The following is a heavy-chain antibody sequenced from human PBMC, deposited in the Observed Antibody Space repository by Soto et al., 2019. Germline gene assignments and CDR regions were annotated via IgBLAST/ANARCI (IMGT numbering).Heavy chain of an antibody. CDR2: IYYSGST. CDR1: GGSISGYY. Sequence: SETLSLTCTVSGGSISGYYWGWIRQPPGKGLELIGIIYYSGSTYYNPSLKIRVTISVDTSKNQFSLKLSSVTAADTAVYYCARHPPIAVAAIDYWGQGTLVTVSS. J-gene: IGHJ4*02. V-gene: IGHV4-39*01. CDR3: ARHPPIAVAAIDY. D-gene: IGHD6-19*01.